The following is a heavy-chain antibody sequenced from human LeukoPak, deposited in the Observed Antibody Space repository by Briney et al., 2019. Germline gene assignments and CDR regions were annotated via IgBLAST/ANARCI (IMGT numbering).Heavy chain of an antibody. CDR2: INPNSGGT. Sequence: ASVKVSCKASGHIFTGYYMHWVRQAPGQGLEWMGWINPNSGGTKYAQKFKGRVTMTRDRSISTAYMELSSLRSDDTAVYYCARESDSSPDAFDIWGQGTMVTVSS. CDR1: GHIFTGYY. J-gene: IGHJ3*02. V-gene: IGHV1-2*02. CDR3: ARESDSSPDAFDI. D-gene: IGHD6-13*01.